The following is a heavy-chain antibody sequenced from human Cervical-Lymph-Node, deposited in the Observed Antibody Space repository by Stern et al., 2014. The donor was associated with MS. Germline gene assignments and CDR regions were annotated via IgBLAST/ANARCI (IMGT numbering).Heavy chain of an antibody. V-gene: IGHV4-31*03. Sequence: QVQLQESGPGLVKPSQTLSLTCSVSGDSISRITYYWSWIRQHPGKGLEWLGDMFYGGSTYYNPSLKSRLTISIDASKNQFSLKLSSLTAADTGVYYCARVFKATHYYYGMDVWGQGATVIVSS. CDR1: GDSISRITYY. J-gene: IGHJ6*02. CDR3: ARVFKATHYYYGMDV. CDR2: MFYGGST.